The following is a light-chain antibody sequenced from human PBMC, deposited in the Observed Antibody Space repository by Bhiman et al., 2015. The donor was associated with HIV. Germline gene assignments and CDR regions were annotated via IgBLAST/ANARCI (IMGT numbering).Light chain of an antibody. CDR2: DVS. Sequence: QSALTQPASVSGSPGQSITISCTGSGSDVGGYNHVSWYQQHPGKAPKLMIYDVSNRPSGVPDRFSGSKSGTSASLAITGLQAEDEADYYCQSYDSSLSGRVFGGGTKLTVL. J-gene: IGLJ3*02. V-gene: IGLV2-14*03. CDR3: QSYDSSLSGRV. CDR1: GSDVGGYNH.